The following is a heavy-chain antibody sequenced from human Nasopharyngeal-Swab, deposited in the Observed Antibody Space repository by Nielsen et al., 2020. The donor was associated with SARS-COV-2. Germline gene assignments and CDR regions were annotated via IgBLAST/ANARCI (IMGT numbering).Heavy chain of an antibody. D-gene: IGHD2-15*01. V-gene: IGHV1-69*13. CDR2: IIPIFGTA. CDR3: ASSPPPCSGGSCYSYYYYMDV. J-gene: IGHJ6*03. Sequence: SVKVSCKASGGTFSSYAISWVRQAPGQGLEWMGGIIPIFGTANYAQKFQGRATITADESTSTAYMELSSLRSEDTAVYYCASSPPPCSGGSCYSYYYYMDVWGKGTTVTVSS. CDR1: GGTFSSYA.